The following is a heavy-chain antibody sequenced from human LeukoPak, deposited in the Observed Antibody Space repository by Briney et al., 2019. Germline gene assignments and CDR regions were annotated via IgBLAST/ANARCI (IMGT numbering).Heavy chain of an antibody. J-gene: IGHJ4*02. Sequence: GGSLRLSCAASGFTVSDSFMTWVRQAPGKGLEWVSVIYAAGSTYYADSVKGRFTVSRDNAKNSLYLQMNSLRDEDTAVYYCARASFQRWLQLGGDWGQGALVTVSS. D-gene: IGHD5-24*01. V-gene: IGHV3-53*01. CDR1: GFTVSDSF. CDR2: IYAAGST. CDR3: ARASFQRWLQLGGD.